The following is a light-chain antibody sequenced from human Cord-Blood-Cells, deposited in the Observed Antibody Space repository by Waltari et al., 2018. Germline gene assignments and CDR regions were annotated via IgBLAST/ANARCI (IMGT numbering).Light chain of an antibody. CDR2: DVS. J-gene: IGLJ1*01. Sequence: QPALTQPASVSGSPGQSITISCTGTSIDVGGYNYVTWYQQHPGKAPKRMIYDVSKRPSGVPNRFSGSTSGNTASLTISGLQAEDEADYYCSSYTSSSTLPFGTGTKVTVL. CDR3: SSYTSSSTLP. V-gene: IGLV2-14*01. CDR1: SIDVGGYNY.